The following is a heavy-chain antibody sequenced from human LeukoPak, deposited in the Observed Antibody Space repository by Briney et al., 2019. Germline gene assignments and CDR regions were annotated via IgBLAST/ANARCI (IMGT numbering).Heavy chain of an antibody. V-gene: IGHV4-34*01. CDR2: INFSGYT. D-gene: IGHD2-2*01. J-gene: IGHJ4*02. CDR1: GVSFGRYS. CDR3: ARVGSTPAKFDH. Sequence: KPSETLSLTCAVSGVSFGRYSWTWIRQSPGKGLECIGEINFSGYTKYNPSLKSRVTMSVDTSKNRFSLKLASVTAADTAIYFCARVGSTPAKFDHWGQGTLVTVSS.